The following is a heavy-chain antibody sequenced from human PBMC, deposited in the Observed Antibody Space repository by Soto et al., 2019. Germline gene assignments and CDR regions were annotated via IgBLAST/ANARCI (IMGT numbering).Heavy chain of an antibody. J-gene: IGHJ6*02. CDR3: ARGRYGSGSYYSYLYYYYGMDV. V-gene: IGHV4-34*01. CDR1: GWTFSGYY. Sequence: SETLSLTCAFYGWTFSGYYWSWIRQPPGKGLEWIGEINHSGSTNYNPSLKSRVTISVDTSKNQFSLKLSSVTAADTAVYYCARGRYGSGSYYSYLYYYYGMDVWGQGTTVTVS. D-gene: IGHD3-10*01. CDR2: INHSGST.